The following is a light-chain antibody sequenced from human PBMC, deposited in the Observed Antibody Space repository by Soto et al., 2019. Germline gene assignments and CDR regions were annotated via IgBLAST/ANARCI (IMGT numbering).Light chain of an antibody. CDR3: QQRSNWPLT. CDR1: QSISSF. V-gene: IGKV3-11*01. CDR2: GAS. Sequence: EIVLTQSPATLSLSPGERATLSCRASQSISSFLAWYQQKPGQAPRLLIYGASNRATGIPARFSGSGSGTDFTLTISSLEPEDFAVYYCQQRSNWPLTFGPGTKVDI. J-gene: IGKJ3*01.